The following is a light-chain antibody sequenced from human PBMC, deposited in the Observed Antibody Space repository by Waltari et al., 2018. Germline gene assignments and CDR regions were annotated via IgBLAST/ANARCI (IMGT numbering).Light chain of an antibody. Sequence: QSALTQPASVSGSPGQSITISCTGTSSDVGGYDYVSWYQQHPGKAPKLLSYDVTKRPSGVSNRFSGSKSANTASLTISGLQAEDEADYYCFSYRRSSTWVFGEGTKLTVL. V-gene: IGLV2-14*03. CDR2: DVT. J-gene: IGLJ3*02. CDR1: SSDVGGYDY. CDR3: FSYRRSSTWV.